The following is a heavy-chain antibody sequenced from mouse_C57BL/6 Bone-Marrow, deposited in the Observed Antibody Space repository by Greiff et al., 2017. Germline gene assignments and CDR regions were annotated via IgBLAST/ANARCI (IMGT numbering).Heavy chain of an antibody. J-gene: IGHJ3*01. CDR2: INPNNGGT. V-gene: IGHV1-26*01. CDR1: GYTFTDYY. CDR3: ARMSNYWFAY. Sequence: VQLQQSGPELVKPGASVKISCKASGYTFTDYYMNWVKQSHGKSLEWIGDINPNNGGTSYNQKFKGKATLTVDKSSSTAYMELRSLTSEDSAVYYCARMSNYWFAYWGQGTLVTVSA. D-gene: IGHD2-5*01.